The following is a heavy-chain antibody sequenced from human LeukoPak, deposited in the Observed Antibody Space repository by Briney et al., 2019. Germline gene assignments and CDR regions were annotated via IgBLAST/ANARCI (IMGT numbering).Heavy chain of an antibody. CDR2: IYYSGST. D-gene: IGHD2-15*01. J-gene: IGHJ5*02. CDR3: ARDNCSGGSCYSVNWFDP. Sequence: SETLSLTCTVSGGSISSYYWSWVRQPPGKGLEWIGYIYYSGSTNYNPSLKSRVTISVDTSKNQFSLKLSSVTAADTAVYYCARDNCSGGSCYSVNWFDPWGQGTLVTVSS. CDR1: GGSISSYY. V-gene: IGHV4-59*01.